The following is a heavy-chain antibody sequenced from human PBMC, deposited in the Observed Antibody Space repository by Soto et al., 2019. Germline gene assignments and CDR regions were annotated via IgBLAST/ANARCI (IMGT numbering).Heavy chain of an antibody. V-gene: IGHV3-23*01. D-gene: IGHD2-15*01. CDR1: GFFFSNYA. Sequence: ARSLRLSCAASGFFFSNYAMSWVRQAPWKGLEWVSSISGSGDFTSYADSVKVRFTISRDNSRSTLYLQVNNLRAEDTAVYYCVKSDCDSAACYRLAQWGQGTLVTVSS. CDR3: VKSDCDSAACYRLAQ. J-gene: IGHJ4*01. CDR2: ISGSGDFT.